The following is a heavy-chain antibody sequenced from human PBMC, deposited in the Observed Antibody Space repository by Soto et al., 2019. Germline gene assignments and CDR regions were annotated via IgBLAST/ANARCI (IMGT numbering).Heavy chain of an antibody. CDR3: ARSGHSSSWYRWFDP. CDR2: IYYSGST. J-gene: IGHJ5*02. V-gene: IGHV4-59*08. CDR1: GGSISSYC. D-gene: IGHD6-13*01. Sequence: TSETLCLTCTVAGGSISSYCWSWIRQPPGKGLEWIGYIYYSGSTNYNPSLKSRVTISVDTSKNQFSLKLSSVTAADTAVYYCARSGHSSSWYRWFDPWGQGTLVTVSS.